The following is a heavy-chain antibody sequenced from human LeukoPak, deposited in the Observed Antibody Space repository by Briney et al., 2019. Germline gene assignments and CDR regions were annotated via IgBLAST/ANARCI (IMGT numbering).Heavy chain of an antibody. CDR3: AKVMGLLNYYYYYGMDV. Sequence: LAGGSLRLSCAASGFTFSGYAMNWVRQAPGKGLEWVSAISGSGGSTYYADSVKGRFTISRDNSKNTLYLQMNSLRAEDTAVYYCAKVMGLLNYYYYYGMDVWGQGTTVTVSS. CDR1: GFTFSGYA. D-gene: IGHD3-22*01. CDR2: ISGSGGST. V-gene: IGHV3-23*01. J-gene: IGHJ6*02.